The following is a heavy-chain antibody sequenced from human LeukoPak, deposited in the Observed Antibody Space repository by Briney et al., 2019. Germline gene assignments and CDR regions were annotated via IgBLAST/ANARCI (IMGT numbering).Heavy chain of an antibody. J-gene: IGHJ3*02. D-gene: IGHD3-22*01. CDR3: ARDFLPAGIVVVITGDGDAFDI. CDR2: ISAYNGNT. CDR1: GYTFTSYG. V-gene: IGHV1-18*01. Sequence: ASVKVSCKASGYTFTSYGISWVRQAPGQGLEWMGWISAYNGNTNYAQKLQGRGTMTTDTSTSTAYMELRSLRSDDTAVYYCARDFLPAGIVVVITGDGDAFDIWGQGTMVTVSS.